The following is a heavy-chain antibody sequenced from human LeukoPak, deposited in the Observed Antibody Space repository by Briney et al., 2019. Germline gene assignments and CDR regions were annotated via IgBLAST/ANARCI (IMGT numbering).Heavy chain of an antibody. CDR3: AKARDQYYIDV. Sequence: GGSLRLSCAASGFTFDDYAMHWVRQAPGKGLEWVSLISWNGGSTYYADSVKGRFTVSRDNNKNSLYLQMNSLRIEDTALYYCAKARDQYYIDVRGKGTTVTVSS. CDR2: ISWNGGST. D-gene: IGHD2-2*01. V-gene: IGHV3-43D*04. J-gene: IGHJ6*03. CDR1: GFTFDDYA.